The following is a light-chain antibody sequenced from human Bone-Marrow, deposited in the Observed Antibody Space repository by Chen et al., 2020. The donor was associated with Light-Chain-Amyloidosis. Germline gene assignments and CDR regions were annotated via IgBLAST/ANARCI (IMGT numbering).Light chain of an antibody. CDR3: CSYAGSSTVYV. CDR2: ECS. J-gene: IGLJ1*01. CDR1: SSDVGSYNL. Sequence: SALTQHASVSGSPGQSITISSTGTSSDVGSYNLVSWYQQHQGKAPKLMIYECSKRPSWVSNRFSGSKAGNTASLTISVLQAEDDADYYCCSYAGSSTVYVFGTGTKVTVL. V-gene: IGLV2-23*01.